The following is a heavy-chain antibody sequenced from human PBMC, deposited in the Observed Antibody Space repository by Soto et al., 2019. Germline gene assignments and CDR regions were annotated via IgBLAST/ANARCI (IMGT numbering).Heavy chain of an antibody. CDR3: GREGASGG. CDR2: IIPIFGTA. Sequence: QVQLVQSGAEVKKPGSSVKVSCKASGGTFSSYAISWVRQAPGQGLEWMGGIIPIFGTANYAQKFQGRVRITANESRSTAYMERSSRRSEDTAVYYCGREGASGGWGQGTTVTVSS. D-gene: IGHD3-10*01. V-gene: IGHV1-69*01. CDR1: GGTFSSYA. J-gene: IGHJ6*02.